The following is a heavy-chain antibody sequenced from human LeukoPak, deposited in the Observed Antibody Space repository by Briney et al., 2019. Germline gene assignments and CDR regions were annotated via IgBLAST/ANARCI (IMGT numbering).Heavy chain of an antibody. J-gene: IGHJ4*02. V-gene: IGHV1-69*04. D-gene: IGHD6-6*01. Sequence: SVKVSCKASGGTFSSYAISWVRQAPGQGLEWMGRIIPILGIANYARKFQGRVTITADKSTSTAYMELSSLRSEDTAVYYCASRASSSSRGASDYWGQGTLVTVSS. CDR1: GGTFSSYA. CDR3: ASRASSSSRGASDY. CDR2: IIPILGIA.